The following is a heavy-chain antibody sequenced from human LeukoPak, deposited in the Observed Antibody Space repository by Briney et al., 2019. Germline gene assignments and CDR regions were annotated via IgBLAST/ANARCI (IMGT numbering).Heavy chain of an antibody. D-gene: IGHD3-16*01. CDR1: GYTFTGYY. Sequence: ASVKVSCKASGYTFTGYYMHWVRQAPGQGLEWMGWINPNSGDTNYAQKFQGRVTMTRDTSISTAYMELSRLRSDDAAVYYCARVRYRLAETYIDYWGQGTLVTVSS. CDR3: ARVRYRLAETYIDY. CDR2: INPNSGDT. J-gene: IGHJ4*02. V-gene: IGHV1-2*02.